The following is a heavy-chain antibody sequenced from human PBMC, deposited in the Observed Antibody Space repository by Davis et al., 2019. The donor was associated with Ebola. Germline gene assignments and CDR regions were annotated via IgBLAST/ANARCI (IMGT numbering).Heavy chain of an antibody. D-gene: IGHD4-17*01. CDR3: ASGTTVTTGFDN. CDR2: INPHNGNT. Sequence: AASVKVSCKASGYTFTNYGITWVRQAPGQGLEWMGWINPHNGNTNYAQNVQGRVTMTTDTSTSTAYMEVGSLRSDDTAVYYCASGTTVTTGFDNWGQGTLVTVS. CDR1: GYTFTNYG. J-gene: IGHJ4*02. V-gene: IGHV1-18*04.